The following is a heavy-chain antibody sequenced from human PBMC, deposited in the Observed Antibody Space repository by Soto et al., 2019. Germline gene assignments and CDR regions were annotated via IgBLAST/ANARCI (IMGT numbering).Heavy chain of an antibody. CDR1: GGSISSYY. J-gene: IGHJ6*02. D-gene: IGHD3-3*01. CDR3: AGNYDFWSGYSFIASPGMDV. V-gene: IGHV4-59*01. Sequence: PSETLSLTCTVSGGSISSYYWSWIRQPPGKGLEWIGYIYYSGSTNYNPSPKSRVTISVDTSKNQFSLKLSSVTAADTAVYYCAGNYDFWSGYSFIASPGMDVWGQGTTVTVSS. CDR2: IYYSGST.